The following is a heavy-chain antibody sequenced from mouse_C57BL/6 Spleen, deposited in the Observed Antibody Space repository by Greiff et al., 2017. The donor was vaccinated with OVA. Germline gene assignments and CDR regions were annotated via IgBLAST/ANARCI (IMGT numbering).Heavy chain of an antibody. Sequence: QVQLKESGAELVRPGASVTLSCKASGYTFTDYEMHWVKQTPVHGLEWIGAIDPETGGTAYNQTFKGKAILTADKSSSTAYMELRSLTSEDSAVYYCTRSVYYYGSSYWYFDVWGTGTTVTVSS. J-gene: IGHJ1*03. CDR1: GYTFTDYE. CDR2: IDPETGGT. V-gene: IGHV1-15*01. CDR3: TRSVYYYGSSYWYFDV. D-gene: IGHD1-1*01.